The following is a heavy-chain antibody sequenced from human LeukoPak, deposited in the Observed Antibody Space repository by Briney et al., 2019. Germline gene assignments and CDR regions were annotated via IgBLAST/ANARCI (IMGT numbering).Heavy chain of an antibody. Sequence: GESLKISCKGSGNTFTSYWISWVRQMPGKGLEWMGKIDPSDSYTSYSPSFQGHVTISADKSISAAFLQWSSLKASDTAMYYCARHSHYDFWSGYLDYWGQGTLVTVSS. CDR1: GNTFTSYW. CDR2: IDPSDSYT. D-gene: IGHD3-3*01. V-gene: IGHV5-10-1*01. CDR3: ARHSHYDFWSGYLDY. J-gene: IGHJ4*02.